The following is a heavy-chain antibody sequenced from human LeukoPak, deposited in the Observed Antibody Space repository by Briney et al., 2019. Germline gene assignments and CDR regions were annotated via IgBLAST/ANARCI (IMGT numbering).Heavy chain of an antibody. D-gene: IGHD3-22*01. V-gene: IGHV4-59*08. CDR3: ARHYDPPSYYSNYFDS. Sequence: PSETLSLTCTVSGGSISVYYWSWLRQPPGKGLEWIGYVYSTGSTYYNPSLKSRVTVSLDTSNKQFSLHLISVTAADTAMYYCARHYDPPSYYSNYFDSWGQGTLITVSS. CDR2: VYSTGST. J-gene: IGHJ4*02. CDR1: GGSISVYY.